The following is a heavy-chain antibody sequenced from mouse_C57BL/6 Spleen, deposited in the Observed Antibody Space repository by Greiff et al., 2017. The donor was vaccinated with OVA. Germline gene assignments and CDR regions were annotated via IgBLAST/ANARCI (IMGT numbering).Heavy chain of an antibody. V-gene: IGHV5-9*01. CDR2: ISGGGGNT. CDR3: ARVSLTGTYFDY. Sequence: EVKVVESGGGLVKPGGSLKLSCAASGFTFSSYTMSWVRQTPEKRLEWVATISGGGGNTYYPDSVKGRFTISSDNAKNTLYLQMSSLRSEDTALYYCARVSLTGTYFDYWGQGTTLTVSS. CDR1: GFTFSSYT. J-gene: IGHJ2*01. D-gene: IGHD4-1*01.